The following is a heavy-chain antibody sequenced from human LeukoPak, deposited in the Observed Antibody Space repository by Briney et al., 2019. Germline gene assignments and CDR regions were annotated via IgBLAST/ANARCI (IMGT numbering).Heavy chain of an antibody. J-gene: IGHJ4*02. V-gene: IGHV4-4*07. CDR3: ARDYYDSSGYQSGFDY. CDR2: IYTSGST. Sequence: SETLSLTCTVSGGSISSYYWSWIRQPAGKGLEWIGRIYTSGSTNYNPSLKSRVTMSVDTSKNRFSLKLSSVTAADTAVYYCARDYYDSSGYQSGFDYWGQGTLVTVSS. D-gene: IGHD3-22*01. CDR1: GGSISSYY.